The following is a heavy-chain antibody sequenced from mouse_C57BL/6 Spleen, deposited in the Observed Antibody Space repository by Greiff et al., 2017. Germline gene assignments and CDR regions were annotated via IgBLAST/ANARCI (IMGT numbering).Heavy chain of an antibody. D-gene: IGHD2-5*01. V-gene: IGHV5-17*01. CDR3: ATAYYSNPHWYFDV. Sequence: EVKLMESGGGLVKPGGSLKLSCAASGFTFSDYGMHWVRQAPEKGLEWVAYISSGSSTIYYADTVKGRFTLSRDNAKNTLFLQMTSLRSEDTAMYYCATAYYSNPHWYFDVWGTGTTVTVSS. CDR2: ISSGSSTI. J-gene: IGHJ1*03. CDR1: GFTFSDYG.